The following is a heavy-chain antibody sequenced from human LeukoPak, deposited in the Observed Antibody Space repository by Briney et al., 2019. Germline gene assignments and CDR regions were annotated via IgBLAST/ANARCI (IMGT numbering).Heavy chain of an antibody. J-gene: IGHJ5*02. V-gene: IGHV3-7*01. D-gene: IGHD4-11*01. Sequence: PGGSLRLSCAASGFTVSSNYMSWVRQAPGKGLEWVANIKLDGTENYYVDSVKGRFTISRDNAKNSLYLQMNSLRAEDTAVYYCARGILTGVDYFDPWGQGTLVTVSS. CDR3: ARGILTGVDYFDP. CDR2: IKLDGTEN. CDR1: GFTVSSNY.